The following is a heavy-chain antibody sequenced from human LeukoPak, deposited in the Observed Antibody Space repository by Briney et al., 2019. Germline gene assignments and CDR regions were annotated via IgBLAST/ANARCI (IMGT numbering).Heavy chain of an antibody. D-gene: IGHD3-9*01. CDR3: ARDLNYVTLGYDILADVGYYFDY. J-gene: IGHJ4*02. Sequence: EASVKDSCKASGYTFTMYGISWVRQAPGQGLQWLGWISPHNGNTKYAQNLQGRVSMTTDTSTSTAYVELRSLRSDDTAIYYGARDLNYVTLGYDILADVGYYFDYWGQGSLVTVSS. V-gene: IGHV1-18*01. CDR2: ISPHNGNT. CDR1: GYTFTMYG.